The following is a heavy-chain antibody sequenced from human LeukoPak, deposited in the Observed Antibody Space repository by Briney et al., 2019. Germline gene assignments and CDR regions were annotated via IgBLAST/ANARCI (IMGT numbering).Heavy chain of an antibody. CDR3: AREGAAAEDVNWFDP. D-gene: IGHD6-13*01. CDR2: INPNSCNT. J-gene: IGHJ5*02. Sequence: ASVKVSCKASGYTFTGYYMHWVRQAPGQGLEWMGWINPNSCNTHYAQKFQDRVTMTRDTSISTAYMELNSLRSDDTAVYYCAREGAAAEDVNWFDPWGQGTLVTVSS. V-gene: IGHV1-2*02. CDR1: GYTFTGYY.